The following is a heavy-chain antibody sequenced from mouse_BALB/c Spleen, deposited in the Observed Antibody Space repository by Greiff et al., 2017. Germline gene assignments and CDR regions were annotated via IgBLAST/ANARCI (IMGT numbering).Heavy chain of an antibody. CDR1: GYTFTDYY. CDR3: RRSCYGYFDD. Sequence: DVQLQESGPELVKPGASVKIPCKASGYTFTDYYMDWVKQSHGKRLEWIGDINPNYGGTNYNQKFKGKATLTVDKSTSTAYMELRSLTSEDTAVYYGRRSCYGYFDDWGEGTPVTVSA. CDR2: INPNYGGT. J-gene: IGHJ1*01. V-gene: IGHV1-18*01. D-gene: IGHD4-1*02.